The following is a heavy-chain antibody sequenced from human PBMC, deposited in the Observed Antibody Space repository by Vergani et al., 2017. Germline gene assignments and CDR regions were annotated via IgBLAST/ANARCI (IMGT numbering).Heavy chain of an antibody. Sequence: EVQLVESGGGLVQPGGSLRLSCAASGFTFSSYWMSWVRQAPGKGLEWVANIKQDGSEKYYVDSVKGRFTISRDNAKNSLYLQMNSLRAEDTAVYYCSRDVGFYDSSGYWVYYFDYWGQGTLVTVSS. CDR2: IKQDGSEK. D-gene: IGHD3-22*01. CDR1: GFTFSSYW. CDR3: SRDVGFYDSSGYWVYYFDY. V-gene: IGHV3-7*01. J-gene: IGHJ4*02.